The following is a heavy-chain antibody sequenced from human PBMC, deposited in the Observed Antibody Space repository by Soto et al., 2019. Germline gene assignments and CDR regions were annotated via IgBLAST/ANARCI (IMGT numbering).Heavy chain of an antibody. CDR1: GFSFRSYW. CDR2: ISSDGTTT. J-gene: IGHJ4*02. CDR3: AREYYGVLTGYYNDY. Sequence: EVQLVESGGGLVQSGGSLGLSCVASGFSFRSYWMHWVRQAPGKGLVWVARISSDGTTTTYADSANGRFTVSRDNAANNLYLQMSSLRAEDTAVYYCAREYYGVLTGYYNDYWGQGTRVTVSS. V-gene: IGHV3-74*01. D-gene: IGHD3-9*01.